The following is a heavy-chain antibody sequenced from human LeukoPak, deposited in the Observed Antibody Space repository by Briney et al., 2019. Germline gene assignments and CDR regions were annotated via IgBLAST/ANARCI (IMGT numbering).Heavy chain of an antibody. CDR2: IWHDGSHK. CDR1: GFAFNTYA. CDR3: AREIFVSGSYPDF. D-gene: IGHD3-16*02. V-gene: IGHV3-33*01. J-gene: IGHJ4*02. Sequence: PGGSLRLSCAASGFAFNTYAMHWVRQAPGQGLEWVALIWHDGSHKFYSNSVRGQFTISRDNSKNTVSLQMNNLRPEDTAVYYCAREIFVSGSYPDFWGQGTLVTVSS.